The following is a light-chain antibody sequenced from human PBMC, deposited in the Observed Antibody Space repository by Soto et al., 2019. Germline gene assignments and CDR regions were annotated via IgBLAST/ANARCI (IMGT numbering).Light chain of an antibody. J-gene: IGLJ1*01. CDR1: SSDVGAYIF. CDR2: DII. CDR3: VSFTTSRSYV. V-gene: IGLV2-14*03. Sequence: QSVLTQPASVPGSPGQSITISCTGTSSDVGAYIFVSWYQQHPGKAPKLMIYDIINRPSGVSNRFSGSKSGNTASLTISGLQAEDEADYYCVSFTTSRSYVFGTGTQLTVL.